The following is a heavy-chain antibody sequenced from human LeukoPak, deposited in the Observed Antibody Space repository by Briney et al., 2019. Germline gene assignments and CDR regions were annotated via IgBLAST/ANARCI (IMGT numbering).Heavy chain of an antibody. CDR1: GGSISSSNW. V-gene: IGHV4-4*02. CDR2: IYHSGST. CDR3: ARVGSPLIQEGRPDSRGSAFYGPSIVWDNGILAVRGSVWDNWFDP. D-gene: IGHD5/OR15-5a*01. J-gene: IGHJ5*02. Sequence: SGTLSLTCAVSGGSISSSNWWSWVRQPPGKGLEWIGEIYHSGSTNYNPSLKSRVTISVDKSKNQFSLKLSSVTAADTAVYYCARVGSPLIQEGRPDSRGSAFYGPSIVWDNGILAVRGSVWDNWFDPWGQGTLVTVSS.